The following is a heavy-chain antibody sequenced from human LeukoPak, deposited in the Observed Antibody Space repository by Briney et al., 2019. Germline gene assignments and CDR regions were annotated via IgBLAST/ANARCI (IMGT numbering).Heavy chain of an antibody. V-gene: IGHV3-7*01. J-gene: IGHJ4*02. D-gene: IGHD6-13*01. Sequence: HPGGSLRLSCAVSGFSFRTYWMSWVRQAPGKGLEWVANIKEDGSEKYYVDSVKGRFTISRDNAEKSLYLQMNSLRAEDAAVYYCASDAAALEYWGQGTLVTVSS. CDR3: ASDAAALEY. CDR2: IKEDGSEK. CDR1: GFSFRTYW.